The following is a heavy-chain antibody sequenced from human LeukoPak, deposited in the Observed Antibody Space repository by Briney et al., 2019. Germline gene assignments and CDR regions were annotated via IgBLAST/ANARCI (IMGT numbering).Heavy chain of an antibody. CDR3: AREGYSSSWYFHDY. D-gene: IGHD6-13*01. V-gene: IGHV1-18*01. CDR2: ISPYNGNT. Sequence: ASVKVSCKASGYTFTNYGIDWVRQAPGQGLEWMGWISPYNGNTKHGQKFQGRVTMTTDTSTSTAYMELRSLSSDDTAVYFCAREGYSSSWYFHDYWGQGTPVTVSS. J-gene: IGHJ4*02. CDR1: GYTFTNYG.